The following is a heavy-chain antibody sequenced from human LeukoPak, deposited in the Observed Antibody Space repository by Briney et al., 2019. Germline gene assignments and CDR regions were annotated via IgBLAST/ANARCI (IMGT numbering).Heavy chain of an antibody. J-gene: IGHJ4*02. Sequence: GGSLRLSCAASGFTFGSYAMRWVRQAPGKGLEWVSGISGSGDSTYYADSVKGRFTISRDNSKNTLYLQMNSLRAEDTAVYYCARRSGIAVAGAFDYWGQGTLVTVSS. D-gene: IGHD6-19*01. CDR3: ARRSGIAVAGAFDY. CDR2: ISGSGDST. CDR1: GFTFGSYA. V-gene: IGHV3-23*01.